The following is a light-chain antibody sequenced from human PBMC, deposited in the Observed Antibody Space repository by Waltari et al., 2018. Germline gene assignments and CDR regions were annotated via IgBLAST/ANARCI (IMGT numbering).Light chain of an antibody. CDR3: QQSYSTTSIT. Sequence: DIQMTQSPSSLSASVGDRVTITCRASQSISSYLNWYQQKAGEAPKLLIYAASSLQSGVPSRFSGSGSGTDFTLTISSLQPEDFATYYCQQSYSTTSITFGQGTRLEIK. CDR1: QSISSY. J-gene: IGKJ5*01. CDR2: AAS. V-gene: IGKV1-39*01.